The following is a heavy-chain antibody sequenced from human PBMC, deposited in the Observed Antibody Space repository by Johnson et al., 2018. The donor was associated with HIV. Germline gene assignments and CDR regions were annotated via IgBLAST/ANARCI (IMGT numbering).Heavy chain of an antibody. J-gene: IGHJ3*02. V-gene: IGHV3-11*04. CDR1: GFSLSDYY. CDR3: ARSVNAGRPFDI. Sequence: QVQLVESGGGLVQPGGSLRLSCAASGFSLSDYYMSWIRQAPGKGLEWVSYISGSAGAIWYADSVKGRFTVSRDNAKNSFYLQMNSLRAEDTAVYYCARSVNAGRPFDIWGQGTLVTVSS. CDR2: ISGSAGAI. D-gene: IGHD2-8*01.